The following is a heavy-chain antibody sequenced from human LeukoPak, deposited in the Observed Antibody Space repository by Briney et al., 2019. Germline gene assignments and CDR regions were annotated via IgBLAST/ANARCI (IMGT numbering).Heavy chain of an antibody. Sequence: SETLSLTCAVSGYSISSGYYWGWIRQPPGKGLEWIGSIYHSGSTYYNPSLKSRVTISVDTSKNQFSLKLSSVTAADTAVYYCARVGYSSSSFPFDYWGQGTLVTVSS. CDR2: IYHSGST. V-gene: IGHV4-38-2*01. D-gene: IGHD6-6*01. J-gene: IGHJ4*02. CDR3: ARVGYSSSSFPFDY. CDR1: GYSISSGYY.